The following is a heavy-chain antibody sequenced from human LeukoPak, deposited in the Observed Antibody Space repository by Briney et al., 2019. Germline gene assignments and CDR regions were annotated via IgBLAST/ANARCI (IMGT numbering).Heavy chain of an antibody. V-gene: IGHV4-61*02. CDR1: GGSISSGSYY. J-gene: IGHJ4*02. CDR2: IYSSGST. D-gene: IGHD3-10*01. CDR3: ARGRPGSLGIYYFDY. Sequence: PSETLSLTCTVSGGSISSGSYYWSWIRQPAGKGLEWIGRIYSSGSTNYNPSLKSRVTISLDTSKNQFSLKLSSVTAADTAVYYCARGRPGSLGIYYFDYWGQGTLVTVSS.